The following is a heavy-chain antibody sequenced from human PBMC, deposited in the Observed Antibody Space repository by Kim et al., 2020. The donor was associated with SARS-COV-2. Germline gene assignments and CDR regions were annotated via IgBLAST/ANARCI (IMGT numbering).Heavy chain of an antibody. J-gene: IGHJ6*02. D-gene: IGHD3-10*01. CDR2: IDPSDSYT. Sequence: GESLRISCKGSGYSFTSYWISWVRQMPGKGLEWMGRIDPSDSYTNYSPSFQGHVTISADKSISTAYLQWSSLKASDTAMYYCARQGLLWFGELPYYYGMDVWGQGTTVTVSS. V-gene: IGHV5-10-1*01. CDR3: ARQGLLWFGELPYYYGMDV. CDR1: GYSFTSYW.